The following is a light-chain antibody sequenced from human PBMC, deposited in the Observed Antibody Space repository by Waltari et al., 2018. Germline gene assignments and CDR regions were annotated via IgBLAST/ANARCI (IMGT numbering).Light chain of an antibody. Sequence: QSALTQPASVSGSPGQSITLSCTGTSSDIGTFNLVSWYQQYPGKAPKLMIFEVTRRPSGVSDRFSGSKSGNMASLTRSGLQAEDEADYHCSSYTGRSVVFGGGTKLTVL. CDR2: EVT. CDR3: SSYTGRSVV. J-gene: IGLJ3*02. CDR1: SSDIGTFNL. V-gene: IGLV2-23*02.